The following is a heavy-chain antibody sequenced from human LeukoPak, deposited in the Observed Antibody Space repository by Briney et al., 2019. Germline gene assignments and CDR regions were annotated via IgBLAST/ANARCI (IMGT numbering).Heavy chain of an antibody. CDR3: AREGRASSYDY. D-gene: IGHD6-13*01. CDR2: IYYSGST. Sequence: SETLSLTCTVSGGSISSYYWSWLRQPPGKGLEWIGDIYYSGSTNYNPSLKSRVTISVDTSKNQFSLKLSSVTAADTAVYYCAREGRASSYDYWGQGTLVTVSS. CDR1: GGSISSYY. V-gene: IGHV4-59*01. J-gene: IGHJ4*02.